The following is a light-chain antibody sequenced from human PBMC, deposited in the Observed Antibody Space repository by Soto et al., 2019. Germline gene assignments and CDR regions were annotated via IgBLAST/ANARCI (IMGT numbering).Light chain of an antibody. V-gene: IGKV3-20*01. CDR3: QQYGDSPQT. CDR1: QSVRSSY. J-gene: IGKJ5*01. Sequence: NVLTQSPGTLSLSPGERATLSCRASQSVRSSYLAWYQQKPGQAPRLLLYGASSRATGIPDRFSGSGSGTDFTLTIDRLEPEDFAVYYCQQYGDSPQTFGQGTRLEI. CDR2: GAS.